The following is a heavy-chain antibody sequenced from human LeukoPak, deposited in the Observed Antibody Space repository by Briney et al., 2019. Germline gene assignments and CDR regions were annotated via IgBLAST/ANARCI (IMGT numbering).Heavy chain of an antibody. V-gene: IGHV3-30-3*01. D-gene: IGHD3-22*01. CDR1: GFTFSSYA. CDR2: ISYDGSNK. Sequence: GGSLRLSCAASGFTFSSYAMHWVRQAPGKGLEWVAVISYDGSNKYYADSVKGRFTISRDNSKNTLYLQMNSLRAEDTAVYYCARVEYYYDSSGYYPDYWGQGTLVTVSS. J-gene: IGHJ4*02. CDR3: ARVEYYYDSSGYYPDY.